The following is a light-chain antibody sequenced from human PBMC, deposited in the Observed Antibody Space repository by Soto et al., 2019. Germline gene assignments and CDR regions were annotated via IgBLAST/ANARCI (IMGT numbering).Light chain of an antibody. CDR1: SSDVATYNL. CDR3: CSRV. J-gene: IGLJ3*02. V-gene: IGLV2-23*02. CDR2: EVT. Sequence: QSVLTHPASVSGSPGQSITISCTGTSSDVATYNLVSWYQQRPGTAPQLIIYEVTKRPAGVSTRFSGSQSGNTAPLTISGLQADDEADYYCCSRVFGGGTKLTVL.